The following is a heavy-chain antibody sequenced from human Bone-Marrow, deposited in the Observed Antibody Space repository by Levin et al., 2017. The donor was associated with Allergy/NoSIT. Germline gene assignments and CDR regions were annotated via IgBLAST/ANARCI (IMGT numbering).Heavy chain of an antibody. D-gene: IGHD2-2*01. J-gene: IGHJ4*02. CDR2: ISRSSSTI. V-gene: IGHV3-48*02. CDR1: GFTFSRYS. Sequence: LSLTCAASGFTFSRYSMNWVRQAPGRGLEWVSYISRSSSTISYADSVKGRFTISRDNAKNPLYLQMNSLRDEDTAVYYCARPDCSGTSCYYFFDSWGQGTLVTVSS. CDR3: ARPDCSGTSCYYFFDS.